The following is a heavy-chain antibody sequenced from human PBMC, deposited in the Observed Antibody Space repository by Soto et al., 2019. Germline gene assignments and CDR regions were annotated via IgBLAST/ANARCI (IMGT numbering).Heavy chain of an antibody. CDR1: GFTFSSYE. CDR2: ISSSGSTI. D-gene: IGHD3-10*01. V-gene: IGHV3-48*03. Sequence: GGSLRPSCAASGFTFSSYEMNWVRQAPGKGLEWVSYISSSGSTIYYADSVKGRFTISRDNAKNSLYLQMNSLRAEDTAVYYCARLPPAELWFGDNGFDYWGQGNLVTVSS. CDR3: ARLPPAELWFGDNGFDY. J-gene: IGHJ4*02.